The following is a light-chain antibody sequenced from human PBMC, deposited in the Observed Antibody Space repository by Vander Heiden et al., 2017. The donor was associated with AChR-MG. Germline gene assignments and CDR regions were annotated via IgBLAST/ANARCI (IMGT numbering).Light chain of an antibody. CDR2: ETS. CDR1: QSVINS. CDR3: QQRHKSVT. J-gene: IGKJ4*01. Sequence: EIVLTQSPATLSLSPGERATLSCRASQSVINSFSWYQQKRDQPPRLIIYETSNRASGIPDRFNGSGSGTEFTLTINSLQPEDFAVYYWQQRHKSVTFGGRTKVEVK. V-gene: IGKV3-11*01.